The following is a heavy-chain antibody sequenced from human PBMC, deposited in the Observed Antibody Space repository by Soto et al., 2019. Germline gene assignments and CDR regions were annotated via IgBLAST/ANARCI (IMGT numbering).Heavy chain of an antibody. D-gene: IGHD3-22*01. CDR2: IYYSGST. CDR1: GGSISSSSYY. J-gene: IGHJ4*02. CDR3: ARHAPSITMIVVVFDY. V-gene: IGHV4-39*01. Sequence: PSETLSLTCTVSGGSISSSSYYWGWIRQPPGKGLEWIGSIYYSGSTYYNPSLKSRVTISVDTSKNQFSLKLSSVTAADTAVYYCARHAPSITMIVVVFDYWGQGTLVTVS.